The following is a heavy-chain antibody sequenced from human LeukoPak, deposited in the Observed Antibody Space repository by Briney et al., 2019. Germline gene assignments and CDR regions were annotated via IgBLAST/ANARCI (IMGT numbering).Heavy chain of an antibody. CDR1: GGSISSYY. CDR3: ASSAELDAFDI. CDR2: INHSGST. D-gene: IGHD1-26*01. J-gene: IGHJ3*02. Sequence: SETLSLTCTVSGGSISSYYWSWIRQPPGKGLEWIGEINHSGSTNYNPSLKSRVTISVDKSKNQFTLKLTSATAADTAVYYCASSAELDAFDIWGQGTMVTVSS. V-gene: IGHV4-34*01.